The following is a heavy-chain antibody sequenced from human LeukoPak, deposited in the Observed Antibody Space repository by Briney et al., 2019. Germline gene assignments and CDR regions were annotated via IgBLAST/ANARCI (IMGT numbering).Heavy chain of an antibody. V-gene: IGHV3-43*02. CDR2: ISGDGGST. CDR1: GFAFDDYA. D-gene: IGHD5-18*01. Sequence: GGSLRLSCAASGFAFDDYAMHWVRQAPGKGLEGVSLISGDGGSTYYADSVKGRFNISRDNSQNSLYLQMNSLRTEDTDLYYCAKVPLGYSYGYDYWGQGTLVTVSS. CDR3: AKVPLGYSYGYDY. J-gene: IGHJ4*02.